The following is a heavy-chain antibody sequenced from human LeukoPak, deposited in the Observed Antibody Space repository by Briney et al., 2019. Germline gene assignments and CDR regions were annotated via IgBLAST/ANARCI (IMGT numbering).Heavy chain of an antibody. CDR3: AKDSQDYGLDY. Sequence: GSLRLSCAASGFTFSSYGMHWVRQAPGKGLEWAAYISYDGSHKYYADSVKGRFTISRDNSKNTLYLQMNSLRPEDTAVFYCAKDSQDYGLDYWGQGTLVTVSS. CDR1: GFTFSSYG. J-gene: IGHJ4*02. CDR2: ISYDGSHK. V-gene: IGHV3-30*18. D-gene: IGHD4-17*01.